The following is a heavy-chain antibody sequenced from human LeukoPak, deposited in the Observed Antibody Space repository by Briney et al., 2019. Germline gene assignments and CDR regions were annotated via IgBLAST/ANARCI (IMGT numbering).Heavy chain of an antibody. CDR1: GYTFTSYY. Sequence: ASVTVSCKASGYTFTSYYMHWVRQAPGQGLEWMGIINPSGGSTSYAQKFQGRVTMTRDTSTSTVYMELSSLRSEDTAVYYCASTMVTDDAFDIWGQGTMVTVSS. CDR3: ASTMVTDDAFDI. V-gene: IGHV1-46*01. J-gene: IGHJ3*02. D-gene: IGHD5-18*01. CDR2: INPSGGST.